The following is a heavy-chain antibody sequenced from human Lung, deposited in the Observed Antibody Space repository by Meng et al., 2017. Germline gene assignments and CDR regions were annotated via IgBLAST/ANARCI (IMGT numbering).Heavy chain of an antibody. CDR3: ARAEEEYCSGGSCPNFDF. J-gene: IGHJ4*02. V-gene: IGHV1-18*01. CDR2: ISGYNGNT. CDR1: GYIFTRYG. D-gene: IGHD2-15*01. Sequence: QVQLVQSGGDVKKPGASVKVSCKASGYIFTRYGITWVRQAPGQGLEWMGWISGYNGNTNYAQKLQGRVTMTTDTSTSTAYMELRSLRSDDTAVYYCARAEEEYCSGGSCPNFDFWGQGTLVTVSS.